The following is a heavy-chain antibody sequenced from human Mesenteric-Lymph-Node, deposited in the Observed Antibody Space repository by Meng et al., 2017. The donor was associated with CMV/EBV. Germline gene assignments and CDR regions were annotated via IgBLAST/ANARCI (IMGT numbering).Heavy chain of an antibody. CDR1: GYTFTSYG. V-gene: IGHV1-18*01. CDR2: ISAYNGNT. Sequence: ASVKVSCKTSGYTFTSYGISWVRQAPGQGLAWMGWISAYNGNTNYAQKLQGRVTMTTDTSTSTAYMELRSLRSDDTAVYYCASGGRGTYYDFWSSYSYFDYWGQGTLVTVSS. CDR3: ASGGRGTYYDFWSSYSYFDY. D-gene: IGHD3-3*01. J-gene: IGHJ4*02.